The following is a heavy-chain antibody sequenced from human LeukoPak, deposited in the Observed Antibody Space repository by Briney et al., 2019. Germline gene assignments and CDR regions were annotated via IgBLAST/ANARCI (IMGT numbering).Heavy chain of an antibody. CDR3: ASAIAAAVPSWYFDL. J-gene: IGHJ2*01. D-gene: IGHD6-13*01. CDR2: INTNTGNP. CDR1: GYTFTSYA. V-gene: IGHV7-4-1*02. Sequence: ASVKVSCKASGYTFTSYAMNWVRQAPGQGLEWMGWINTNTGNPTYAQGFTGRFVFSLDTSVSTAYLQISSLKAEDTAVYYCASAIAAAVPSWYFDLWGRGTLVTVSS.